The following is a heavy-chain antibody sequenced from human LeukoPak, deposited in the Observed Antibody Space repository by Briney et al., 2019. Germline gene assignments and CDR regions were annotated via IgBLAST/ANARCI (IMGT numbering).Heavy chain of an antibody. CDR2: ISWNSGSI. Sequence: PGGSLRLSCAASGFTFDDYAMHWVRQAPGKGLEWVSGISWNSGSIGYADSVKGRFTISRDNAKNSLYLQMNSLRAEDTALYYCAKDMGLEGDCWGQGTLVTVSS. CDR1: GFTFDDYA. D-gene: IGHD3-16*01. J-gene: IGHJ4*02. CDR3: AKDMGLEGDC. V-gene: IGHV3-9*01.